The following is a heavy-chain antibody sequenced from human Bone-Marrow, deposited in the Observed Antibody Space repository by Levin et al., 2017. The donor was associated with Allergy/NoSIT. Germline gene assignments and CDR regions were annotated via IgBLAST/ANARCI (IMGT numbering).Heavy chain of an antibody. J-gene: IGHJ6*02. D-gene: IGHD3-22*01. V-gene: IGHV3-21*01. CDR1: GILFSSYD. Sequence: GESLKISCAASGILFSSYDMNWVRQAPGKGLEWVSSISAGGNYIYYADSVKGRYTISRDNAKNSLFLQMNSLRAEDTAVYYCASWAMYHYDRSAFDYFYYAMDVWGQGTTVTVSS. CDR3: ASWAMYHYDRSAFDYFYYAMDV. CDR2: ISAGGNYI.